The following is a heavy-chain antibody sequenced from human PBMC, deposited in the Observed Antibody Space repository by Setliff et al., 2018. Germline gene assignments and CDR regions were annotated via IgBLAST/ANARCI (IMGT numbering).Heavy chain of an antibody. Sequence: SETLSLTCAVYGASFSGTYCSWIRQSPGKGLEWIGEINHTGSPNWIGEINHSGSPNYNPSLKGRVSISVDTAENQVSLKVNSVTAADTGVYYCARLNFWSGFWYFTLWGQGTPVTVSS. CDR3: ARLNFWSGFWYFTL. CDR2: INHSGSP. V-gene: IGHV4-34*01. CDR1: GASFSGTY. D-gene: IGHD3-3*01. J-gene: IGHJ4*02.